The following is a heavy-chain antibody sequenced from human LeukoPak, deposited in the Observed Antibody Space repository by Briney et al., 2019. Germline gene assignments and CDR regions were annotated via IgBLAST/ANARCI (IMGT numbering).Heavy chain of an antibody. D-gene: IGHD5-18*01. V-gene: IGHV7-4-1*02. Sequence: GASVKVSCKASGYTFTSYAMNWVRQAPGQGLGWMGWINTNTGNPTYAQGFTGRFVFSLDTSVSTAYLQISSLKAEDTAVYYCASAIYSYGSLSPAASFDYWGQGTLVTVSS. CDR3: ASAIYSYGSLSPAASFDY. CDR2: INTNTGNP. CDR1: GYTFTSYA. J-gene: IGHJ4*02.